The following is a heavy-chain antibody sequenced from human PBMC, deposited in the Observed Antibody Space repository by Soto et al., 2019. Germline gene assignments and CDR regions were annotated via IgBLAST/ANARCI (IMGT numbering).Heavy chain of an antibody. CDR2: INPDGSSI. J-gene: IGHJ4*02. CDR1: GFTFSNYW. V-gene: IGHV3-74*03. CDR3: ARARNWEFDY. D-gene: IGHD7-27*01. Sequence: EVQLVESGGGLVQPGGSLRLSCAASGFTFSNYWMQWVRQAPGKGLVWVSRINPDGSSIKYADSVKGRFTISRDNAKNTLYLQMNSLRAEDTAVYYCARARNWEFDYWGQGTLVTVSS.